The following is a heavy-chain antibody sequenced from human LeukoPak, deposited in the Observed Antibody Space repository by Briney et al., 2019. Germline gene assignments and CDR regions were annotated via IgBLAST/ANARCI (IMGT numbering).Heavy chain of an antibody. Sequence: GASVKVSCKASGYTFTSYAMNWVRQAPGQGLEWMGWINTNTGNPTYAQGFTGRFVFTLDASVSTTYLQISSLKPEDTAIYYCAREILRFDFWGQGTMVTVSS. V-gene: IGHV7-4-1*02. J-gene: IGHJ3*01. CDR1: GYTFTSYA. CDR3: AREILRFDF. CDR2: INTNTGNP.